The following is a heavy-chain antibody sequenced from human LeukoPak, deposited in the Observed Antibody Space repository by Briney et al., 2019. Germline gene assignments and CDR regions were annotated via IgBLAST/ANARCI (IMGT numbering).Heavy chain of an antibody. CDR1: GFTLSIYA. CDR2: ISGSGGST. CDR3: ARSSGSFYRNYFDY. V-gene: IGHV3-23*01. D-gene: IGHD1-26*01. Sequence: VGSLSLSCAVSGFTLSIYATGGVRGAPQGGLGWGSAISGSGGSTFYADSVKGRFTISRDNSKNTLFLQMNSLRAEDTAVYYCARSSGSFYRNYFDYWGQGTLVTVSS. J-gene: IGHJ4*02.